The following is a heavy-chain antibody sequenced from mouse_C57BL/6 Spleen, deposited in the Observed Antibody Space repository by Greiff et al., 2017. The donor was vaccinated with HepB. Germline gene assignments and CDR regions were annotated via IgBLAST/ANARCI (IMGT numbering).Heavy chain of an antibody. V-gene: IGHV1-82*01. Sequence: QVQLQQSGPELVKPGASVKISCKASGYAFSSSWMNWVKQRPGKGLEWIGRIYPGDGDTNYNGKFKGKATLTADKSSSTAYMQLSSLTSEDSAVYFCAKMSDSLGAMDYWGQGTSGTVSS. CDR1: GYAFSSSW. D-gene: IGHD3-2*01. J-gene: IGHJ4*01. CDR3: AKMSDSLGAMDY. CDR2: IYPGDGDT.